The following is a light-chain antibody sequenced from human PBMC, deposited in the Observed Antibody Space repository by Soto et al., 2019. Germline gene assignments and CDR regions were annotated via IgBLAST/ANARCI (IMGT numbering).Light chain of an antibody. Sequence: EILMTQSPATLSVSPGERATLSCRASQSVGSHLAWYQQKPGQAPRLLIFGAYTRATGIPPRFSGGGSGTEFTLTITSLQSEDFAIYYCQQYNNWPPWTFGQGTKVEIK. CDR1: QSVGSH. CDR3: QQYNNWPPWT. CDR2: GAY. V-gene: IGKV3-15*01. J-gene: IGKJ1*01.